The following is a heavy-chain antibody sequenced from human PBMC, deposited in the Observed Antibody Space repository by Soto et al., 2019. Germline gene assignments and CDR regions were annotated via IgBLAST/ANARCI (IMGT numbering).Heavy chain of an antibody. CDR3: ARDLSESIAEQPYGMDV. CDR1: GGTFSSYA. Sequence: GASVKVSCKASGGTFSSYAISWVRQAPGQGLEWMGGIIPIFGTANYAQKFQGRVTITADESTSTAYMELSSLRSEDTAVYYCARDLSESIAEQPYGMDVWGQGTTVTVSS. D-gene: IGHD6-6*01. J-gene: IGHJ6*02. CDR2: IIPIFGTA. V-gene: IGHV1-69*13.